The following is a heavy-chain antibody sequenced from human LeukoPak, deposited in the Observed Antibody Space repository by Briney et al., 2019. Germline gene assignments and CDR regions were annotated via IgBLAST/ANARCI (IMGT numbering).Heavy chain of an antibody. J-gene: IGHJ4*02. CDR3: AKGAISGYGGYFFDY. CDR2: ISYHGKNK. D-gene: IGHD5-12*01. CDR1: GFTFSTYT. Sequence: GGSLRLSCAASGFTFSTYTMHWVRQAPGKGLEWVAVISYHGKNKYYADSVKGRFTISRDNSKNTLYLQMNSLRAEDTAVYYCAKGAISGYGGYFFDYWGQGTLVTVSS. V-gene: IGHV3-30*04.